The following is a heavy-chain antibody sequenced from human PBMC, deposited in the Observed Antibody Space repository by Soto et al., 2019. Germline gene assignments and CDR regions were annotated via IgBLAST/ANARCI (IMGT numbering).Heavy chain of an antibody. CDR3: ARDLGNYYGSGSYYGYYYYGMDV. Sequence: GASVKVSCKASGYTFTSYAMHWVRQAPGQRLEWMGWINAGNGNTKYSQKFQGRVTITRDTSASTAYMELSSLRSEDTAVYYCARDLGNYYGSGSYYGYYYYGMDVWGQGTTVTVSS. CDR1: GYTFTSYA. V-gene: IGHV1-3*01. CDR2: INAGNGNT. J-gene: IGHJ6*02. D-gene: IGHD3-10*01.